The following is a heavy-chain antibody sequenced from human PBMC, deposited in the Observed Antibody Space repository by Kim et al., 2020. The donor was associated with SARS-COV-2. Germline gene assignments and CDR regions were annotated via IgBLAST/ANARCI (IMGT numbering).Heavy chain of an antibody. J-gene: IGHJ3*01. Sequence: GGSLRLSCAAPGFTFSKFAMSWVRQAPGKGLEWVSTISVSGDITYYADSVKGRFTISRDNSKNTLYLQLNSLRAEDTAVYYCAQGGSTSGYAFDLWRQETLVTVSS. V-gene: IGHV3-23*01. D-gene: IGHD2-2*01. CDR1: GFTFSKFA. CDR3: AQGGSTSGYAFDL. CDR2: ISVSGDIT.